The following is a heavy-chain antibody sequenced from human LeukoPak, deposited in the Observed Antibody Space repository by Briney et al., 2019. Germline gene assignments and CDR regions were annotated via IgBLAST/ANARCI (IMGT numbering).Heavy chain of an antibody. CDR1: GYNFSSYS. V-gene: IGHV1-18*01. CDR2: ISGYNGNT. Sequence: ASVKVSCKASGYNFSSYSLSWVRQAPGQGLEWMGWISGYNGNTNNAQKFQGRVTMTTDTSTSTAYMEVRSLRSDDTAVYYCARPAYADSHFDYWGQGNLVTVSS. J-gene: IGHJ4*02. CDR3: ARPAYADSHFDY. D-gene: IGHD4-17*01.